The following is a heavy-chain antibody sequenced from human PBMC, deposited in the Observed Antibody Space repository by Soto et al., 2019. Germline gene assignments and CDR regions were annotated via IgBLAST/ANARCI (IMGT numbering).Heavy chain of an antibody. CDR2: IYYSGST. CDR3: AREDCSGGSCYSGYFQH. D-gene: IGHD2-15*01. V-gene: IGHV4-59*01. J-gene: IGHJ1*01. Sequence: SETLSLTCTVSGGSISSYYWSWIRKPPGKGLEWIGYIYYSGSTNYNPSLKSRVTISVDTSKNQFSLKLSSVTAADTAVYYCAREDCSGGSCYSGYFQHCGQGTLVTVSS. CDR1: GGSISSYY.